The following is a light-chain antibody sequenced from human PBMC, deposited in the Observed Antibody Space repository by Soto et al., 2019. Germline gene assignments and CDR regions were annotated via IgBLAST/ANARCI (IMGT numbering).Light chain of an antibody. V-gene: IGKV1-39*01. J-gene: IGKJ1*01. CDR1: QNIIIY. Sequence: DLQMTQSPSSLSASVGDRVTITCRASQNIIIYLNWYQQQPGKAPNLLIYGASSLQSGVPSRFSGSGSGTDFTLTISSLQPEDFATYYCQHSYSTPQTFGQGTKVE. CDR2: GAS. CDR3: QHSYSTPQT.